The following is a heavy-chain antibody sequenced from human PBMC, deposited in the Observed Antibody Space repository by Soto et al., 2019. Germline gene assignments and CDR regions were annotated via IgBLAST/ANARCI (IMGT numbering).Heavy chain of an antibody. J-gene: IGHJ6*02. CDR1: GGTFSSYA. CDR2: IIPISDTT. Sequence: QVQLVQSGAEVKKPGSSVKVSCKASGGTFSSYAISWVRQAPGQGLEWRGGIIPISDTTKYAQKFKGRVTITADESTRTAYMERRSLRSEDTAVYYFARSQGSRTSLEIYYYYYYGMDVWGQGTTVTVSS. CDR3: ARSQGSRTSLEIYYYYYYGMDV. V-gene: IGHV1-69*01. D-gene: IGHD2-2*01.